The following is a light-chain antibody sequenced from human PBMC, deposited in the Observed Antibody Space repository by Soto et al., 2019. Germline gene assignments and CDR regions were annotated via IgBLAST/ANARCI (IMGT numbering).Light chain of an antibody. CDR2: EDN. Sequence: NFLLTQPHSVSESPGKTVTISCIGSGGSIATNYVQWYQQRPGSAPITIIYEDNQRPSGVPDRFSGSIDSSSNSASLTISGLRAEDEADYYCQSYYTQYVLFGGVTKLTVL. CDR3: QSYYTQYVL. CDR1: GGSIATNY. V-gene: IGLV6-57*02. J-gene: IGLJ3*02.